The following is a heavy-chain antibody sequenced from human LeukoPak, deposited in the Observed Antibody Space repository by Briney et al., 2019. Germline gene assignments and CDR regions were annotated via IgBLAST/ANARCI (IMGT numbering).Heavy chain of an antibody. CDR3: ARGGLAAAGNLRP. D-gene: IGHD6-13*01. J-gene: IGHJ5*02. CDR1: GFTVSSNY. Sequence: PGGSLRLSCAASGFTVSSNYMSWVRQAPGKGLEWVSSISSSSSYIYYADSVKGRFTISRDNAKNSLYLQMNSLRAEDTAVYYCARGGLAAAGNLRPWGQGTLVTVSS. CDR2: ISSSSSYI. V-gene: IGHV3-21*01.